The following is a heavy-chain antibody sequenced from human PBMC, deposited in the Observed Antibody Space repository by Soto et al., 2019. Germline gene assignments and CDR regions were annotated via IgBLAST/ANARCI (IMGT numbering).Heavy chain of an antibody. Sequence: QVQLVQSGAEVKKPGSSVKVSCKASGGTFSSYAISWVRQAPGQGLEWMGGIIPIFGTANYAQKFQGSVTITADESTSTAYMELSSLRSEDTAVYYCARGHDYDFWSGYYVGWFDPWGQGTLVTVSS. V-gene: IGHV1-69*01. CDR3: ARGHDYDFWSGYYVGWFDP. CDR2: IIPIFGTA. D-gene: IGHD3-3*01. CDR1: GGTFSSYA. J-gene: IGHJ5*02.